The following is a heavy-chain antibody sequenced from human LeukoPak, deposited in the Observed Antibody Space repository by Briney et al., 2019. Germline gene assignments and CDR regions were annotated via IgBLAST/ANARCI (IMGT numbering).Heavy chain of an antibody. CDR1: EFTFSSYA. CDR2: ISGSGDNT. J-gene: IGHJ4*02. CDR3: AKDHANTPVVTN. D-gene: IGHD2-21*02. Sequence: GGSLRLSCAASEFTFSSYAMNWVRQAPGKGLEWVSGISGSGDNTYYADSVKGRFTISRDNSKNTVDLQMNNLRVDDTAIYYCAKDHANTPVVTNWGQGILVSVSS. V-gene: IGHV3-23*01.